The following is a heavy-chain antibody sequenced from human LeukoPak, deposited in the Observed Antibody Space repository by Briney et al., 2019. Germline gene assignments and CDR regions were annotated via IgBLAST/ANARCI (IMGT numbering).Heavy chain of an antibody. CDR2: IYYSGST. D-gene: IGHD3-10*01. Sequence: SGTLSLTCTVSGGSISSYFWSWIRQPPGKGLEWIGYIYYSGSTNYNYNPSLKGRVTLSVDTSKNHFSLKLSSVTAADTAVYYCARAYNYGSGSYSAFPYWGQGTLVTVSS. V-gene: IGHV4-59*01. J-gene: IGHJ4*02. CDR3: ARAYNYGSGSYSAFPY. CDR1: GGSISSYF.